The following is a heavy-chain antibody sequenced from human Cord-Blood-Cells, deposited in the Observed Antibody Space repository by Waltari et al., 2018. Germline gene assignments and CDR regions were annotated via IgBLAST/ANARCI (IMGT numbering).Heavy chain of an antibody. J-gene: IGHJ4*02. CDR3: ARDIPFDY. V-gene: IGHV1-2*02. Sequence: QVQLVQSGAEVKKPGASVKVSCKASGYTFTGYYMHWVRQAPGQGLEWRRWINPNRGGTNYAQKFQGRVTMTRDTSISTAYMELSRLRSDDTAVYYCARDIPFDYWGQGTLVTVSS. CDR2: INPNRGGT. CDR1: GYTFTGYY.